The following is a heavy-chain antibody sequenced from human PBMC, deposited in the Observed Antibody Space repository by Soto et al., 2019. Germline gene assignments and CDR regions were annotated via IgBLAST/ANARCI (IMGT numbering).Heavy chain of an antibody. V-gene: IGHV4-34*01. CDR1: GGSFSGYY. Sequence: QVQLQQWGAGLLKPSETLSLTCAVYGGSFSGYYWSWIRQPPGKGLEWIGEINHSGSTNYNPSIKSRVTISVDTSKNQFSLKLSSVTAADTAVYYCASRDGDYGVDYWGQGTLVTVSS. CDR2: INHSGST. CDR3: ASRDGDYGVDY. J-gene: IGHJ4*02. D-gene: IGHD4-17*01.